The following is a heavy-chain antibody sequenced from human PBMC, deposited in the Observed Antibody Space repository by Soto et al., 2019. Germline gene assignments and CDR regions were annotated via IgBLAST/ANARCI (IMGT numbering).Heavy chain of an antibody. J-gene: IGHJ4*02. V-gene: IGHV3-33*01. CDR1: GFTFISYG. D-gene: IGHD3-16*01. CDR3: ARDQGGYFDY. Sequence: QVQLVESGGGVVQPGRSQRLSCAACGFTFISYGMHWVRQAPGKGLEWVALIWYDGSNKYYADSVKGRFTISRDNSKNTLYLQMNSLRAEDTAVYYCARDQGGYFDYWGQGTLVTVSS. CDR2: IWYDGSNK.